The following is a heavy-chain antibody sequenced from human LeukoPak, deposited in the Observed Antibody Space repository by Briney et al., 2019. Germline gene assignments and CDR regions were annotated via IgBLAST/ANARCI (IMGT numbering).Heavy chain of an antibody. CDR2: ISSNGGST. J-gene: IGHJ4*02. Sequence: GGTLRLSCAASGFAFSNYAMHWVRQAPGKGLEYVSAISSNGGSTFYANSVKGRLTISRDNSKNTLYLQMGSLRPEDTAVYYCARGPEDTVIVPPDLYFFDSGRQGTRVTVSS. CDR1: GFAFSNYA. CDR3: ARGPEDTVIVPPDLYFFDS. V-gene: IGHV3-64*01. D-gene: IGHD2/OR15-2a*01.